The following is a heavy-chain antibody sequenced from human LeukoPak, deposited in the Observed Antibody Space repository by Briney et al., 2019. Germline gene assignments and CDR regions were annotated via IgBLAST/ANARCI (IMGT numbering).Heavy chain of an antibody. CDR2: IYYSGST. CDR3: ASPNLYSGYDYYFDY. CDR1: GGSISSSSYS. Sequence: PSETLSLTCTVSGGSISSSSYSWGWIRQPPGKGLEWIGSIYYSGSTYCNPSLKSRVTISVDTSKNQFSLKLSSVTAADTAVYYCASPNLYSGYDYYFDYWGQGTLVTVSS. V-gene: IGHV4-39*01. D-gene: IGHD5-12*01. J-gene: IGHJ4*02.